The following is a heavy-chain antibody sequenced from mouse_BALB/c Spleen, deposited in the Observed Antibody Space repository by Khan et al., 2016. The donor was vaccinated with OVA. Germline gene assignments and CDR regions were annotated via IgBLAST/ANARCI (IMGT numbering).Heavy chain of an antibody. CDR2: IHPSDSET. D-gene: IGHD1-1*01. CDR3: ARRKSSTTTEEDTWMAY. Sequence: QVQLQQSGAELVRPGASVKLSCKASGYSFNIYWMHWVKRRPGQGLEWIGMIHPSDSETRLNQKFKDKAILTLDKSSSTADMQLSSPTAEDSAVYSCARRKSSTTTEEDTWMAYWGRRTLVNVSA. J-gene: IGHJ3*01. CDR1: GYSFNIYW. V-gene: IGHV1-61*01.